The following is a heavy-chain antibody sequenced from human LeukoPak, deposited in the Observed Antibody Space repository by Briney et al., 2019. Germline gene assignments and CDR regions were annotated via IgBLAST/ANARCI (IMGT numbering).Heavy chain of an antibody. V-gene: IGHV4-31*03. J-gene: IGHJ4*02. D-gene: IGHD5-18*01. Sequence: SQTLSLTCTVSGGSISSDGYYWSWIRHHPEKGLEWIGYIYYTGSTYYNPSLKSRLIISVDTSKNQFSLKLSSVTAADTAVYYCAAGGYSHGYYFDYWGQGTLVTVSS. CDR3: AAGGYSHGYYFDY. CDR2: IYYTGST. CDR1: GGSISSDGYY.